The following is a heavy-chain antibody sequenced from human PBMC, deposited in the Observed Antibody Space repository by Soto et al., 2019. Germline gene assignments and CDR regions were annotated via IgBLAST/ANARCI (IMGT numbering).Heavy chain of an antibody. J-gene: IGHJ5*02. CDR2: INPSGGST. Sequence: GASVKVSCKASGYTFTSYYMHWVRQAPGQGLEWMGIINPSGGSTSYAQKFQGRVTMTRDTSTSTVYMELSSLRSEDTAVYYCARDRIKDSSSWYGVGTNWFDPWGQGTLVTVSS. D-gene: IGHD6-13*01. V-gene: IGHV1-46*01. CDR3: ARDRIKDSSSWYGVGTNWFDP. CDR1: GYTFTSYY.